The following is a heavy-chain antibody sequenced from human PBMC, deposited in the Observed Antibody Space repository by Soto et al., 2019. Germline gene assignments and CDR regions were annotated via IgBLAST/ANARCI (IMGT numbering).Heavy chain of an antibody. CDR3: AREVVTETTWGSFDS. CDR1: AYTFTDYY. V-gene: IGHV1-2*02. J-gene: IGHJ4*02. D-gene: IGHD2-21*02. CDR2: INTNTGAT. Sequence: QVQLVQSGAEVKKPGASVKVSCKASAYTFTDYYIHWLRQAPGQGLEWMGWINTNTGATKIVHNFQGRVTMTRDTSISTVYMQLNRLRSDDTAVYYCAREVVTETTWGSFDSWGQGTLVTVSS.